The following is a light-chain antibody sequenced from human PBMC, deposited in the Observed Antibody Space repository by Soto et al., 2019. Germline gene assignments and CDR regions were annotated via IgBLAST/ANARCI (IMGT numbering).Light chain of an antibody. V-gene: IGLV2-14*01. J-gene: IGLJ1*01. Sequence: QSVLTQPASVSGSPGQSITISCTGTSSDVGGYNYVSWYQQHPGKAPKLIIYEVCNWPLGVSNCLSGSKSGNRASLTISGLQAEDEADYYCSSYTSSSTPVFGTGTKFTDL. CDR1: SSDVGGYNY. CDR2: EVC. CDR3: SSYTSSSTPV.